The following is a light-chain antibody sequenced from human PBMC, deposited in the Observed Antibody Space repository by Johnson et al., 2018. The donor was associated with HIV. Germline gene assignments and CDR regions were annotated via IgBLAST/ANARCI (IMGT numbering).Light chain of an antibody. Sequence: QSVLTQPPSVSAAPGQKVTISCSGSSSNIGNNYVSWYQQLPGTAPKLLIYENNKRPSGIPDRFPGSKSGTSATLGITGLQTGDEADYYCGTWDSILSAEVFGTGTKVTVL. CDR1: SSNIGNNY. J-gene: IGLJ1*01. CDR2: ENN. CDR3: GTWDSILSAEV. V-gene: IGLV1-51*02.